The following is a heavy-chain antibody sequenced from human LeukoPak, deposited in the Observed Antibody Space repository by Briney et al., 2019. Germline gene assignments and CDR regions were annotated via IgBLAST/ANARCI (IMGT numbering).Heavy chain of an antibody. V-gene: IGHV4-39*02. CDR2: IYYSGST. D-gene: IGHD5-24*01. CDR1: GGSISSSSYY. CDR3: AREDKDGSSGFFDY. Sequence: SETLSLTCTASGGSISSSSYYWGWLRQPPGKGLEWIGSIYYSGSTYYNPSLKSRVTISVDTSKNQFSLKLSSVTATDTAVYYCAREDKDGSSGFFDYWGQGTLVTVSS. J-gene: IGHJ4*02.